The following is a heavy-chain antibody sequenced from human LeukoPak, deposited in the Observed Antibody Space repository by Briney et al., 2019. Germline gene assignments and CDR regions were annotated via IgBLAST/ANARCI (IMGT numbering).Heavy chain of an antibody. V-gene: IGHV4-38-2*02. CDR1: GYSIRSGYQ. J-gene: IGHJ5*02. Sequence: SETLSLTCTVSGYSIRSGYQWGWIRQPPGKGLEWIGRIYTSGSTNYNPSLKSRVTMSVDTSKKQFSLKLTSVTAADTAVYYCARAGDYGNYVGWFDPWGQGTLVTVSS. CDR3: ARAGDYGNYVGWFDP. D-gene: IGHD4-11*01. CDR2: IYTSGST.